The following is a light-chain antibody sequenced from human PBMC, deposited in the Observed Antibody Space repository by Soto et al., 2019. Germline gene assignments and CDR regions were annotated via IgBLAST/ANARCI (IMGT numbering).Light chain of an antibody. V-gene: IGKV1-5*01. Sequence: DIQMTQSPSTLSASIGDRVTITCRASQSMNDWFAWYQQKPGKAPKVLIYDASSFQSGVPSRFSGSRSGTEFTLTLDSLQPDDVATYYCLRYNAFSQTFGQGTKVEIK. CDR2: DAS. J-gene: IGKJ1*01. CDR1: QSMNDW. CDR3: LRYNAFSQT.